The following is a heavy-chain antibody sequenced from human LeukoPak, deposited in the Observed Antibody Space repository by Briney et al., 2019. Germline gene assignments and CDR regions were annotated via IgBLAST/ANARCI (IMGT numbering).Heavy chain of an antibody. D-gene: IGHD3-22*01. V-gene: IGHV3-23*01. CDR3: AKVGGHYDSSEVDYFDY. CDR2: ISGSGGST. J-gene: IGHJ4*02. CDR1: GFTFSGYA. Sequence: GGSLRLSCAASGFTFSGYAMSWVRQAPGKGLEWVSAISGSGGSTYYADSVKGRFTISRDNSKNTLYLQMNSLRAEDTAVYYCAKVGGHYDSSEVDYFDYWGQGTLVTVSS.